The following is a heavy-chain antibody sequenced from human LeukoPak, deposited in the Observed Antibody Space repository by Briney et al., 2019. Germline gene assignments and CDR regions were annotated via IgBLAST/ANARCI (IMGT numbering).Heavy chain of an antibody. Sequence: ASVKVSCKASGYTFTSYGISWVRQAPGQGLEWMGWISAYNGNTNYAQKLQGRVTMTTDTSTSTAYMELRSLRSDDTAVYYCAICYSSSPVPLGYYYMDVWGKGTTVTVSS. D-gene: IGHD6-6*01. J-gene: IGHJ6*03. V-gene: IGHV1-18*01. CDR1: GYTFTSYG. CDR3: AICYSSSPVPLGYYYMDV. CDR2: ISAYNGNT.